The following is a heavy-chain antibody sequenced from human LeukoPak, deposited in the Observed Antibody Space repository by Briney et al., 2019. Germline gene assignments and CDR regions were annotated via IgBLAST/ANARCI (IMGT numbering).Heavy chain of an antibody. Sequence: ASVKVSCKASGYTFTSYDINWVRQATGQGLEWTGWMNPNSGNTGYAQKFQGRATITRNTSISTAYMELSSLRSEDTAVYYCARDSSSWYYYYMDVWGKGTTVTVSS. CDR3: ARDSSSWYYYYMDV. V-gene: IGHV1-8*03. D-gene: IGHD6-13*01. CDR1: GYTFTSYD. CDR2: MNPNSGNT. J-gene: IGHJ6*03.